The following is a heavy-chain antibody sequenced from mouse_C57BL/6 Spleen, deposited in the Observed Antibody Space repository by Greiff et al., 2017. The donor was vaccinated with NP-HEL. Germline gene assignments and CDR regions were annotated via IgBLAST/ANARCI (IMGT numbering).Heavy chain of an antibody. CDR3: ASGANWEGLVDY. Sequence: EVQLQQSGPELVKPGASVKMSCKASGYTFTDYNMHWVKQSHGKSLEWIGYINPNNGGTSYNQKFKGKATLTVNKSSSTAYMELRSLTSEDSAVYYCASGANWEGLVDYWGQGTTLTVSS. J-gene: IGHJ2*01. V-gene: IGHV1-22*01. CDR2: INPNNGGT. CDR1: GYTFTDYN. D-gene: IGHD4-1*01.